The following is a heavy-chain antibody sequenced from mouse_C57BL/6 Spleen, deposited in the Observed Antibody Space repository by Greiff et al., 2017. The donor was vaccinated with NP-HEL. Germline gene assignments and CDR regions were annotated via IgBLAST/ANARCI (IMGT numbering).Heavy chain of an antibody. CDR2: IDPEIVIP. D-gene: IGHD1-1*01. Sequence: QVQLQQSGAELARPGASVKLSCKASGYTFTAYEITWVKQTPGQGLDWIGGIDPEIVIPSYNEKFKGKAKLTADKSSSTAYMKLRSLTSEDSAVYFCARWGTTVVARDYWGKGTTLTVSS. V-gene: IGHV1-81*01. J-gene: IGHJ2*01. CDR1: GYTFTAYE. CDR3: ARWGTTVVARDY.